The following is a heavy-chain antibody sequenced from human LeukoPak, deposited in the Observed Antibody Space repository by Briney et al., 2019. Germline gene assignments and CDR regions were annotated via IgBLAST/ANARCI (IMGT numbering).Heavy chain of an antibody. D-gene: IGHD2-2*01. J-gene: IGHJ4*02. CDR1: GYTFTGYY. V-gene: IGHV1-2*02. CDR3: ARSVVPAAMASFDY. CDR2: INPNSGGT. Sequence: ASVKVSCKASGYTFTGYYMHWVRQAPGQGLEWMGWINPNSGGTNYAQKFQGRVTMTRDTSISTAYMELSRLRSDDTAVCYCARSVVPAAMASFDYWGQGTLVTVSS.